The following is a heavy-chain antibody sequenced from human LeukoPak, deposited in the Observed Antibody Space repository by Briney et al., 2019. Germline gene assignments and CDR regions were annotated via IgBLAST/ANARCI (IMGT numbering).Heavy chain of an antibody. CDR2: IYHSGST. D-gene: IGHD1-14*01. J-gene: IGHJ4*02. Sequence: PSETLSLTCTVSGGSISSYYWSWIRQPPGKGLEWIGYIYHSGSTNYNPSLKSRVTISVDTSKNQFSLKLSSVTAADTAVYYCARRTANHFDYWGQGTLVTVSS. CDR1: GGSISSYY. V-gene: IGHV4-59*01. CDR3: ARRTANHFDY.